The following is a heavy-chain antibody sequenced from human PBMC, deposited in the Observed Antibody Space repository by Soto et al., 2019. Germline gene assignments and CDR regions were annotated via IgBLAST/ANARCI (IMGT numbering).Heavy chain of an antibody. CDR2: INYDGTYL. D-gene: IGHD3-3*01. CDR1: GFPFGSYW. Sequence: GGSLRLSCAASGFPFGSYWMHWVRQVPGRGLVWVPRINYDGTYLTYADSVRGRFTISRDNAKNTLYLQMNSLRAEDTAVYYCTSDVFGVSHSWGQGTVVTVSS. CDR3: TSDVFGVSHS. V-gene: IGHV3-74*03. J-gene: IGHJ4*02.